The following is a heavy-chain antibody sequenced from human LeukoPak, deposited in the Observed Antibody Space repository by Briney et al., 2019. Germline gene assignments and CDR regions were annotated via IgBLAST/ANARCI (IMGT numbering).Heavy chain of an antibody. V-gene: IGHV4-61*02. J-gene: IGHJ6*02. D-gene: IGHD6-19*01. CDR1: DASISSDNDY. Sequence: PSETRSLTCTVSDASISSDNDYWSWIRQPAGKGLEWIGRIYSSGSTNYNPSLKSRVTISVDTSKNQLSLKLSSVTAADTAVYYCAREGSGSTPYYYGMDVWGQGTTVTVSS. CDR3: AREGSGSTPYYYGMDV. CDR2: IYSSGST.